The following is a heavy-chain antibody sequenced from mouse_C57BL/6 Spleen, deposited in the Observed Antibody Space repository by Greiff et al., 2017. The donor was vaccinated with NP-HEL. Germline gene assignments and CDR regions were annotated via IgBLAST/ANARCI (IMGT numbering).Heavy chain of an antibody. Sequence: EVNLVESGGGLVQPGGSLKLSCAASGFTFSDYYMYWVRQTPEKRLEWVAYISNGGGSTYYPDTVKGRFTISRDNAKNTLYLQMSRLKSEDTARYSCERRYRDSYAMDYWGQGTSVTVSS. D-gene: IGHD2-14*01. J-gene: IGHJ4*01. CDR2: ISNGGGST. CDR3: ERRYRDSYAMDY. V-gene: IGHV5-12*01. CDR1: GFTFSDYY.